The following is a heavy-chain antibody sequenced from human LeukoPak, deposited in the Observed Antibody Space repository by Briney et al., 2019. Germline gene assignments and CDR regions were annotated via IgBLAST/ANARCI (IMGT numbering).Heavy chain of an antibody. Sequence: ASVKVSCKASGYTFSDYYMHWVRQAPGQGVEWMGRINPNSGGTNYAQKFQGRVTMTRDTSIGTAYMELSSLTSDDTAVYYCARDGANKVRGVHYYYMDVWGKGTTVTVSS. J-gene: IGHJ6*03. V-gene: IGHV1-2*06. D-gene: IGHD3-10*01. CDR3: ARDGANKVRGVHYYYMDV. CDR2: INPNSGGT. CDR1: GYTFSDYY.